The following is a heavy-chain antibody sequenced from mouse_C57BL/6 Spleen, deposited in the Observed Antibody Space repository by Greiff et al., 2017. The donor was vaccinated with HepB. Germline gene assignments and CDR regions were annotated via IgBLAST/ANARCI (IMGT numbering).Heavy chain of an antibody. CDR1: GYTFTSYW. V-gene: IGHV1-50*01. CDR2: IDPSDSYT. Sequence: QVQLQQPGAELVKPGASVKLSCKASGYTFTSYWMQWVKQRPGQGLEWIGEIDPSDSYTNYNQKFKGKATLTVETSSSTAYMQLSSLTSEDSAVYYCARNGNYDYWGQGTTLTVSS. CDR3: ARNGNYDY. J-gene: IGHJ2*01. D-gene: IGHD2-1*01.